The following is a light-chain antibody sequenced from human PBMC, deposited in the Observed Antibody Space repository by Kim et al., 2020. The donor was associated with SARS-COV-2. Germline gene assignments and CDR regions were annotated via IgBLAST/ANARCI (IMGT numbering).Light chain of an antibody. Sequence: GRSVTLSCTRSSGSFASSDVQWFHQRPGSVPTTVIFEDYQRPSGVPDRFSGSVDSSSNSASLTISGLKTEDEGNYYCQSYDDTNVVFGGGTQLTVL. CDR3: QSYDDTNVV. CDR1: SGSFASSD. CDR2: EDY. J-gene: IGLJ3*02. V-gene: IGLV6-57*03.